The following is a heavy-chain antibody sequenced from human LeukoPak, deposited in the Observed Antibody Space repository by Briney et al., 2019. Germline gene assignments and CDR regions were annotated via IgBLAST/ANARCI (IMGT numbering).Heavy chain of an antibody. Sequence: GGSLRLSCAASGFTFSSYAMSWVRQAPGKGLEWVSAISGSGGSTYYAHSVKGRFTISRDNSKNTLYLQMNSLRAEDTAVYYCATAGHIVASYFDYSGQGTLVTVFS. CDR1: GFTFSSYA. V-gene: IGHV3-23*01. CDR2: ISGSGGST. J-gene: IGHJ4*02. CDR3: ATAGHIVASYFDY. D-gene: IGHD5-12*01.